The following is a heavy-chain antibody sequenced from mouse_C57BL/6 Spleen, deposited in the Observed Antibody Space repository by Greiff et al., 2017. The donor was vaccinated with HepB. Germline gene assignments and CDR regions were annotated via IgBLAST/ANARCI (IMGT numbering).Heavy chain of an antibody. CDR3: ARQPITSSYYFDY. V-gene: IGHV5-6*01. CDR2: ISSGGSYT. CDR1: GFTFSSYG. J-gene: IGHJ2*01. D-gene: IGHD1-3*01. Sequence: EVMLVESGGDLVKPGGSLKLSCAASGFTFSSYGMSWVRQTPDKRLEWVATISSGGSYTYYPDSVKGRFTISRDNAKNTLYLQMSSLKSEDTAMYYCARQPITSSYYFDYWGQGTTLTVSS.